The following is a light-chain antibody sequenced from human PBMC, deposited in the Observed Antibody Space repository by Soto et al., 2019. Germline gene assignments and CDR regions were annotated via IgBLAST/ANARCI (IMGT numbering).Light chain of an antibody. CDR1: QRVSST. V-gene: IGKV3-15*01. Sequence: EIVMTQSPATLSVTPGERATLSCRASQRVSSTVAWYQQKPGQAPRLLIYGASTRATGIPARFSGSGSGTEFTLTISSLQSEDFAVYYCQQYNDCPTTFGQGTKVEIK. CDR2: GAS. CDR3: QQYNDCPTT. J-gene: IGKJ1*01.